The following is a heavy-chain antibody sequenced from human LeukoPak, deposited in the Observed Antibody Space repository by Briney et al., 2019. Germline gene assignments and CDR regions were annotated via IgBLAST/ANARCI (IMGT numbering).Heavy chain of an antibody. CDR3: AKGPYYYGSGSYSYFDY. Sequence: PGGSLRLSCAASGFTFSSYAMSWVRQAPGKGLEWVSAISGSGGSTYYADSVKGRFTISRDNSKNTLYLQMNSLRAEDTAVYYCAKGPYYYGSGSYSYFDYWGQGTLVTVSS. CDR2: ISGSGGST. CDR1: GFTFSSYA. J-gene: IGHJ4*02. D-gene: IGHD3-10*01. V-gene: IGHV3-23*01.